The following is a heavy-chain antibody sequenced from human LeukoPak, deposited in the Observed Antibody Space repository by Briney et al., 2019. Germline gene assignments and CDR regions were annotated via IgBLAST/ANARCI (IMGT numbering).Heavy chain of an antibody. V-gene: IGHV3-11*01. Sequence: GGSLRLSCAASGFTFSDYYMSWIRQAPGKGLEWVSYISSSGSTIYYADSVKGRFTISRDSAKNSLYLQMNGLRAEDTAVYYCARSPPGYSGYDGYFDYWGQGTLVTVSS. CDR2: ISSSGSTI. CDR1: GFTFSDYY. CDR3: ARSPPGYSGYDGYFDY. J-gene: IGHJ4*02. D-gene: IGHD5-12*01.